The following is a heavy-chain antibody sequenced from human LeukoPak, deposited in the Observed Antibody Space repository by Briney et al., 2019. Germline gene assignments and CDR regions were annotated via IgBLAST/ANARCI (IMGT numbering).Heavy chain of an antibody. CDR3: ARGASPFQQLWTRDNWFDP. CDR2: IYYSGST. V-gene: IGHV4-59*12. Sequence: PSETLSLTCTVSGGSISGYYWSWIRQPPGKGLEWIGYIYYSGSTNYNPSLKSRVTISVDTSKNQFSLKLSSVTAADTAVYYCARGASPFQQLWTRDNWFDPWGQGTLVTVSS. J-gene: IGHJ5*02. CDR1: GGSISGYY. D-gene: IGHD5-18*01.